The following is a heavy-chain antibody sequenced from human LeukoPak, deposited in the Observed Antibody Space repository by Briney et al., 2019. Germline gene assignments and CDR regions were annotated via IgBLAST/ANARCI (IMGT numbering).Heavy chain of an antibody. CDR3: AKVTAVASTGALDY. CDR1: GFTFSSYW. CDR2: INSDGSST. Sequence: GSLRLSCAASGFTFSSYWMHWVRQAPGKGLVWVSRINSDGSSTTYADSVKGRFTISRDNAKNTLYLQMNSLRADDTAVYYCAKVTAVASTGALDYWGQGTLVTVSS. J-gene: IGHJ4*02. D-gene: IGHD6-19*01. V-gene: IGHV3-74*01.